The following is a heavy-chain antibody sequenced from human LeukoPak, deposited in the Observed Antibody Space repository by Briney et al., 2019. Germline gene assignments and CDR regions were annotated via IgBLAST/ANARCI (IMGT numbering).Heavy chain of an antibody. V-gene: IGHV3-30*04. CDR3: ARDQYTTYSSSDRVPLFGY. Sequence: GRSLRLSCAASGFTFSSYAMHWVRQAPGKGLEWVAVISYDGSNKYYADSVKGRFTISRDNSKNTLYLQTNSLRAEDTAVYYCARDQYTTYSSSDRVPLFGYWGQGTLVTVSS. J-gene: IGHJ4*02. CDR1: GFTFSSYA. D-gene: IGHD6-13*01. CDR2: ISYDGSNK.